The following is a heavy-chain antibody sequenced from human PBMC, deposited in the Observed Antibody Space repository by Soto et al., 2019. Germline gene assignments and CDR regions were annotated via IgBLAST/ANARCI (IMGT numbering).Heavy chain of an antibody. CDR1: GYSFAGYW. CDR2: IDPSDSQT. D-gene: IGHD3-22*01. J-gene: IGHJ4*02. CDR3: ARQIYDSDTGPNFQYYFDS. Sequence: PGESLQIACEGSGYSFAGYWITWVRQKPGKGLEWMGRIDPSDSQTYYSPSFRGHVTISVTKSITTVFLQWSSLRASDTAMYYCARQIYDSDTGPNFQYYFDSWGQGTPVTAPQ. V-gene: IGHV5-10-1*01.